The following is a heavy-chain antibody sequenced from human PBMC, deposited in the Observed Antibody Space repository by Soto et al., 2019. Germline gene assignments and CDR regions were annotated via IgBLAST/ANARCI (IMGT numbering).Heavy chain of an antibody. CDR3: ARVAGEIVVVTAGSYYYYGMDV. CDR1: GYTFTSYG. Sequence: ASVKVSCKVSGYTFTSYGISWVRQAPGQGLEWMGWISAYNGNTNYAQKLQGRVTMTTDTSTSTAYMELRSLRSDDTAVYYCARVAGEIVVVTAGSYYYYGMDVWGQGTTVTVSS. CDR2: ISAYNGNT. J-gene: IGHJ6*02. D-gene: IGHD2-21*02. V-gene: IGHV1-18*04.